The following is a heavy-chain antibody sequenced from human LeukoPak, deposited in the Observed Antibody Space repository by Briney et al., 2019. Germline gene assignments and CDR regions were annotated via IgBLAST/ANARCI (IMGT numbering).Heavy chain of an antibody. CDR1: GGSISSSNW. Sequence: SETLSLTCAVSGGSISSSNWWSWVRRPPGKGLEWIGSIYHSGSTYYNPSLKSRVTISVDTSKNQFSLKLSSVTAADTAVYYCARDTVDTAMVDYWGQGTLVTVSS. D-gene: IGHD5-18*01. J-gene: IGHJ4*02. V-gene: IGHV4-4*02. CDR3: ARDTVDTAMVDY. CDR2: IYHSGST.